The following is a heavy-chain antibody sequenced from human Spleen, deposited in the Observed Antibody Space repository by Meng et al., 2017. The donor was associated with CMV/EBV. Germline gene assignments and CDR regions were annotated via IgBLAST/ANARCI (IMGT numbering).Heavy chain of an antibody. V-gene: IGHV3-23*01. D-gene: IGHD3-22*01. CDR3: AKGSYYDSSAVYNLFAP. CDR2: ISGSGGST. Sequence: GGSLRLSCAASGFTFSSYAMSWVRQAPGKGLEWVSGISGSGGSTYFADSVNGRFTISRDNSKTTLYLQMKSLRAEDTAVYYCAKGSYYDSSAVYNLFAPWGQGTLVTVSS. CDR1: GFTFSSYA. J-gene: IGHJ5*02.